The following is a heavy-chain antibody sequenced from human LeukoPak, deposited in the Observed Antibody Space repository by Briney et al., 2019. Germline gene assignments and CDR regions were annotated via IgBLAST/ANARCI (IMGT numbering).Heavy chain of an antibody. D-gene: IGHD3-22*01. CDR2: ISAYNGNT. Sequence: ASVKVSCKASGYTFTSYGISWVRQAPGQGLEWMGWISAYNGNTNYAQKLQDRVTMTTDTSTSTAYMELRSLRSDDTAVYYCVSSYDSSGYYGVWGQGTLVTVSS. CDR3: VSSYDSSGYYGV. J-gene: IGHJ4*02. V-gene: IGHV1-18*01. CDR1: GYTFTSYG.